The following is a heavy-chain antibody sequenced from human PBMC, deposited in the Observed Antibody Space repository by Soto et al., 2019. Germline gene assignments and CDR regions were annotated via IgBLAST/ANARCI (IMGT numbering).Heavy chain of an antibody. Sequence: PGGSLRLPCAASGFTFSTAEMNRVRQATGKGMEWVALISNDGSIKYYAGFVTGRFTISRDSSKNAVFLQMNSLKVDDTAVYFFARARGIRCSSRFDYVYQETLVTVST. J-gene: IGHJ4*03. V-gene: IGHV3-30-3*01. CDR2: ISNDGSIK. CDR3: ARARGIRCSSRFDY. CDR1: GFTFSTAE. D-gene: IGHD2-15*01.